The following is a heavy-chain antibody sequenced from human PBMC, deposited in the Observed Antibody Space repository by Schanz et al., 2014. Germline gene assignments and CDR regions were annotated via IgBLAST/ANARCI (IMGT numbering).Heavy chain of an antibody. CDR2: ISYDGRNK. J-gene: IGHJ4*02. Sequence: VQLVESGGGVVQPGRSLRLSCAASGFTFSSYAMHWVRQAPGKGLEWVAVISYDGRNKYYADSVKGRFTISRDNSKNTLYLQMNSLRAEDTAVYYCARAHGNNWYGKGLDYWGQGTQVTVSS. CDR3: ARAHGNNWYGKGLDY. D-gene: IGHD1-1*01. V-gene: IGHV3-30-3*01. CDR1: GFTFSSYA.